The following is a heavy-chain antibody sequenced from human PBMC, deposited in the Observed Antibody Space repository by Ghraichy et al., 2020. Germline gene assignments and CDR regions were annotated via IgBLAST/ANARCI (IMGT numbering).Heavy chain of an antibody. D-gene: IGHD3-10*01. J-gene: IGHJ3*02. CDR2: IYHSGST. Sequence: SETLSLTCAVSGGSISSSNWWSWVRQPPGKGLEWIGEIYHSGSTNYNPSLKSRVTISVDKSKNQFSLKLSSVTAADTAVYYCASPMVRGVMGAFDIWGQGTMVTVSS. CDR1: GGSISSSNW. V-gene: IGHV4-4*02. CDR3: ASPMVRGVMGAFDI.